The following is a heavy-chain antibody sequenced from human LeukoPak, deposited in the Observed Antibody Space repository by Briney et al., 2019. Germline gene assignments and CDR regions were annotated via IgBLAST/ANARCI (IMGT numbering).Heavy chain of an antibody. V-gene: IGHV1-69*05. CDR2: IIPIFGTA. Sequence: ASVKVSCKASGGTFSSYAISWVRQAPGQGLEWMGGIIPIFGTANYAQKFQGRVTITTDESTSTAYMELSSLRSEDTAVYYCARGVVVPAAPKLGYYYYYMDVWGKGTTVTVSS. CDR1: GGTFSSYA. CDR3: ARGVVVPAAPKLGYYYYYMDV. J-gene: IGHJ6*03. D-gene: IGHD2-2*01.